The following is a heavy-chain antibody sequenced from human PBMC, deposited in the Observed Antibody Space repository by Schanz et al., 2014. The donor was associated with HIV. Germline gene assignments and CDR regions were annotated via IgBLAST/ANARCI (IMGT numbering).Heavy chain of an antibody. Sequence: VQLVESGGGLVQPGRSLRLSCVASGFTFSNYYMSWIRQAPGKGLEWVSYIGTSGGTISYADSVQGRFTISRDNTKNSLYLQMNSLRAEDTAVYYCARCAWNYVPLDYWGQGVLVTVSS. CDR1: GFTFSNYY. CDR2: IGTSGGTI. CDR3: ARCAWNYVPLDY. V-gene: IGHV3-11*01. D-gene: IGHD1-7*01. J-gene: IGHJ4*02.